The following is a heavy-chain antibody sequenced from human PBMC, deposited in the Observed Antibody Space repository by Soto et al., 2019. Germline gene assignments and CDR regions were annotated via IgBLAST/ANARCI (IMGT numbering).Heavy chain of an antibody. D-gene: IGHD5-12*01. J-gene: IGHJ6*03. V-gene: IGHV6-1*01. CDR1: GDSVSSNSAG. CDR2: TYYKSKWFN. Sequence: PPQTLSLTCAISGDSVSSNSAGWNWVRQTPSRGLEWLGRTYYKSKWFNNYAVSVKSRITINPDTSQNQFSLQLDSVTPEDTAVYYCARGSWDDVSGHYYMDVWGQGTTVTVSS. CDR3: ARGSWDDVSGHYYMDV.